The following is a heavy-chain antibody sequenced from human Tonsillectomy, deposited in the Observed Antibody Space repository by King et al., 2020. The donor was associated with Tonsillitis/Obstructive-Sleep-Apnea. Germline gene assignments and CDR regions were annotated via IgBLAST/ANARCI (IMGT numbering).Heavy chain of an antibody. J-gene: IGHJ6*03. CDR2: IYPGDSDT. CDR3: ARYSWGPADTPSYMDV. Sequence: VQLVESGAEVKKPGESLKISCKGSEYSFTHYWIGWVRQMPGKGLEWMGIIYPGDSDTRYSPSFQGQVTISADWSINTAYLQCSSLKASDTAIYDCARYSWGPADTPSYMDVWGKGTTVTVSS. D-gene: IGHD2-15*01. V-gene: IGHV5-51*01. CDR1: EYSFTHYW.